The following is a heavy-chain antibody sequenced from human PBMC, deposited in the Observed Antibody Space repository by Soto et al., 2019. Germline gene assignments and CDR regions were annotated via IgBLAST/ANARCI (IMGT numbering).Heavy chain of an antibody. V-gene: IGHV3-30*18. CDR3: AKAGIQLWPQGGYYFDY. CDR2: ISYDGSNK. CDR1: GFTFSSYG. J-gene: IGHJ4*02. D-gene: IGHD5-18*01. Sequence: QVQLVESGGGVVQPGRSLRLSCAASGFTFSSYGMHWVRQAPGKGLEWVAVISYDGSNKYYADSVKGRFTISRDNSKNTLDLQMNSLRAEDTAVYYGAKAGIQLWPQGGYYFDYWGQGTLVTVSS.